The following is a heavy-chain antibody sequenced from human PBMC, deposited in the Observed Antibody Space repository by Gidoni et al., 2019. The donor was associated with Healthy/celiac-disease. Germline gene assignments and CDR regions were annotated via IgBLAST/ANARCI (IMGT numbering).Heavy chain of an antibody. D-gene: IGHD5-18*01. V-gene: IGHV1-69*08. Sequence: QVQLVQSGAEVKKPGSSVKVSCKASGGTFSSYTISWVRQAPGQGLEWMGRISPILGIANYAQKFQGRVTITADKSTSTAYMELSSLRSEDTAVYYCAREGDYSYADYWGQGTLVTVSS. CDR2: ISPILGIA. CDR1: GGTFSSYT. J-gene: IGHJ4*02. CDR3: AREGDYSYADY.